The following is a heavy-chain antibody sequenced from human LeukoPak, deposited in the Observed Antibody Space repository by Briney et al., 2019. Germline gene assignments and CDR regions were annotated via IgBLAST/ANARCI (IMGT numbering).Heavy chain of an antibody. J-gene: IGHJ4*02. CDR1: GYTFTSYG. D-gene: IGHD3-22*01. CDR2: IGAYNGNT. Sequence: GASVKVSCKASGYTFTSYGISWVRQAPGQGLEWMGWIGAYNGNTNYAQKLQGRVTMTTDTSTSTAYMELRSLRSDDTAVYYCARDTGRDDSSGYYDYWGQGTLVTVSS. CDR3: ARDTGRDDSSGYYDY. V-gene: IGHV1-18*01.